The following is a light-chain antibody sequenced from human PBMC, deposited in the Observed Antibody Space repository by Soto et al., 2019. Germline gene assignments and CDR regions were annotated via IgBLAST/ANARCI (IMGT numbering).Light chain of an antibody. CDR1: SSDVGGYNY. J-gene: IGLJ1*01. CDR2: DVS. CDR3: CSYAGGYSSV. V-gene: IGLV2-11*01. Sequence: QSALTQPRSVSGSPGQSVAISCTGTSSDVGGYNYVSWYQQHPGKAPKLMIYDVSKRPSGVPDRFSASKSGNTASLTISGLQADDEADYYCCSYAGGYSSVFGTGTKLTVL.